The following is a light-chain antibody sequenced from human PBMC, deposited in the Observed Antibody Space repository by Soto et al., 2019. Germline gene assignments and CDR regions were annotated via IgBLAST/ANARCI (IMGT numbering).Light chain of an antibody. CDR1: QSLLHYNGFNY. Sequence: EIVMTQSPFSLPVTPGEPASISCRSSQSLLHYNGFNYLDWYLQKLGQSPHLLIYLGSNRASGVPDRFNGSRSGTDFALKISRVEAEDVGVYYCMHSLQRPRTFGQGTNLEIK. J-gene: IGKJ2*02. V-gene: IGKV2-28*01. CDR3: MHSLQRPRT. CDR2: LGS.